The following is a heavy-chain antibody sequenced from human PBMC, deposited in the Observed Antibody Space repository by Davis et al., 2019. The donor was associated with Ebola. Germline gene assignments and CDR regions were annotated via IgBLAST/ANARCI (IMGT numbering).Heavy chain of an antibody. CDR2: ISSSSSYI. Sequence: GGSLRLSCAASGFTFSSYSMNWVRQAPGKGLEWVSSISSSSSYIYYADSVKGRFTISRDNAKNSLYLQMNSLRAEDTAVYYCARETKGEMATKFDYWGQGTLVTVSS. V-gene: IGHV3-21*01. D-gene: IGHD5-24*01. CDR1: GFTFSSYS. CDR3: ARETKGEMATKFDY. J-gene: IGHJ4*02.